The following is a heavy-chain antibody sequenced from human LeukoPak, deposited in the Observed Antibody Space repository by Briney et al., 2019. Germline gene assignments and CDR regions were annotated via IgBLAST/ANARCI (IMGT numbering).Heavy chain of an antibody. V-gene: IGHV3-23*01. Sequence: PGGSLRLSCAASGFTFSSHALSWVRQAPGKGLEWVSSLSGSGYNTYYADSVKGRFTISRDNSKNTVYLQMNSLRDEDTAVYYCAKDPYGTRYSDYWGQGTLVTVSS. J-gene: IGHJ4*02. CDR2: LSGSGYNT. CDR3: AKDPYGTRYSDY. CDR1: GFTFSSHA. D-gene: IGHD2-2*01.